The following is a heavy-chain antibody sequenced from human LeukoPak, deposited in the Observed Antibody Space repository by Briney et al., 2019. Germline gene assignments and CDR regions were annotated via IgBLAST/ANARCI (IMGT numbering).Heavy chain of an antibody. Sequence: ASVKVSCKVSGYTLTELSMHWVRQAPGKGLEWMGGFDPEDGETIYARKFQGRVTMTEDTSTDTAYMELSSLRSEDTAVYYCARGYNYYDSSGYHAPYFDYWGQGTLVTVSS. V-gene: IGHV1-24*01. CDR3: ARGYNYYDSSGYHAPYFDY. D-gene: IGHD3-22*01. CDR2: FDPEDGET. J-gene: IGHJ4*02. CDR1: GYTLTELS.